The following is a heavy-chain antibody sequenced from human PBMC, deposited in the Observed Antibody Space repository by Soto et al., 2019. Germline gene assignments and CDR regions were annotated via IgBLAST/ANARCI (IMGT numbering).Heavy chain of an antibody. CDR1: GGSISSGGYS. V-gene: IGHV4-30-2*01. J-gene: IGHJ6*02. Sequence: PSETLSLTCAVSGGSISSGGYSWSWIRQPPGKGLEWIGYIYHSGSTYYNPSLKSRVTISVDRSKNQFSLKLSPVTAADTAVYYCAREGYYDSSGYYGMDVWGQGTTVTVS. D-gene: IGHD3-22*01. CDR2: IYHSGST. CDR3: AREGYYDSSGYYGMDV.